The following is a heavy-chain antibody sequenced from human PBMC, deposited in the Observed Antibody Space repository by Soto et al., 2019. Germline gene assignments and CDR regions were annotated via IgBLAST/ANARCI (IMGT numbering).Heavy chain of an antibody. V-gene: IGHV3-64*01. CDR3: ARRGYGSGWPNVYMDV. Sequence: EAQLVESGGGLVQPGGSLRLSCAASGFTFSNYDMHWVRQAPGKGLEYVSGISNNGAHTDYAKSVKGRFTISRDNSENTLYLRMGSLRAEDMALYYFARRGYGSGWPNVYMDVWGKGTTVTVSS. D-gene: IGHD6-25*01. J-gene: IGHJ6*03. CDR1: GFTFSNYD. CDR2: ISNNGAHT.